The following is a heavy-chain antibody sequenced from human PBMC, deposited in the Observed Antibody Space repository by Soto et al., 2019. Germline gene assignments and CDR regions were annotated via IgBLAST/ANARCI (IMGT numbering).Heavy chain of an antibody. J-gene: IGHJ3*02. Sequence: PSEPLSFPCAVSGGSISPGVHPWNWIRPPPGVGLGRIGHMYHSGTPYYNLYFLRRVSISLDRSKHQLFLELNSVTAADTAGYFCAGSRYYGSGGLDVLNIWGQGTIGTGS. CDR1: GGSISPGVHP. CDR3: AGSRYYGSGGLDVLNI. V-gene: IGHV4-30-2*01. D-gene: IGHD3-10*01. CDR2: MYHSGTP.